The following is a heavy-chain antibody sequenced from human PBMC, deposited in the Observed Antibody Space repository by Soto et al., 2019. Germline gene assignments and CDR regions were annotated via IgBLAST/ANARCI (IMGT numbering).Heavy chain of an antibody. V-gene: IGHV3-23*01. CDR3: AKFQGTTFYPFDY. CDR2: ISGIDHST. D-gene: IGHD4-4*01. Sequence: PGWSLRLSCAASGFTFNNYAMSWVRQAPGKGLEWVSAISGIDHSTYYADSVKGRFTISRDNSKNTLFLQMNSLRAEDSAIYYRAKFQGTTFYPFDYWGQGTRVTVS. CDR1: GFTFNNYA. J-gene: IGHJ4*02.